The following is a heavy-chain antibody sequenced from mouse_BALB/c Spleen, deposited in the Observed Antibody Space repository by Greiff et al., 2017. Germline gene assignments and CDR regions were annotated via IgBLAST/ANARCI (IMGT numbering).Heavy chain of an antibody. CDR3: ARGPDYGYSHWYFDV. V-gene: IGHV5-6-5*01. Sequence: EVQGVESGGGLVKPGGSLKLSCAASGFTFSSYAMSWVRQTPEKRLEWVASISSGGSTYYPDSVKGRFTISRDNARNILYLQMSSLRSEDTAMYYCARGPDYGYSHWYFDVWGAGTTVTVSS. J-gene: IGHJ1*01. D-gene: IGHD1-2*01. CDR1: GFTFSSYA. CDR2: ISSGGST.